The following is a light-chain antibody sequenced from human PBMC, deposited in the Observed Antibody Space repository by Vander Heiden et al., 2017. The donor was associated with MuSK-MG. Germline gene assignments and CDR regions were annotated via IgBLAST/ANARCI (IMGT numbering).Light chain of an antibody. CDR2: KAS. CDR3: QQYYTLSIT. CDR1: QSISSW. J-gene: IGKJ5*01. Sequence: DIQMTQSPSTLSASVGDRVTITCRASQSISSWLAWYQQRPGEAPKLLIQKASSRESGVPSRFSGSGSGTEFTLTISSLQPDDFATYYCQQYYTLSITFGQGTRLEFK. V-gene: IGKV1-5*03.